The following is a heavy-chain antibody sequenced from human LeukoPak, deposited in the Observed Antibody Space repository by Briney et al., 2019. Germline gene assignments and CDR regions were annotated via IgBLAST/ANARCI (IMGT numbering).Heavy chain of an antibody. V-gene: IGHV3-20*04. D-gene: IGHD3-22*01. CDR2: INWNGGST. CDR1: GFTFDDYG. Sequence: GGSLRPSCAASGFTFDDYGMSWVRQAPGKGLEWVSGINWNGGSTGYADSVKGRFTISRDNAKNSLYLQMNSLRAEDTALYYCARDQYYYDSSGYGGLYYFDYWGQGTLVTVSS. CDR3: ARDQYYYDSSGYGGLYYFDY. J-gene: IGHJ4*02.